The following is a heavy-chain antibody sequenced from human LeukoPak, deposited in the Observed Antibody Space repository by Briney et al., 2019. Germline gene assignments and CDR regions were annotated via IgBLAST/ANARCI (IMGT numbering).Heavy chain of an antibody. CDR1: GFTFSSYA. CDR3: ARDYETYYYGSGSYGFDY. V-gene: IGHV3-30-3*01. J-gene: IGHJ4*02. Sequence: PGGSPRLSCAAAGFTFSSYAMHWVRQAPGKGLEWVAVISYDGSNKYYADSVKGRFTISRDNSKNPLYLQMNSLRAEDTAVYYCARDYETYYYGSGSYGFDYWGQGTLVTVSS. CDR2: ISYDGSNK. D-gene: IGHD3-10*01.